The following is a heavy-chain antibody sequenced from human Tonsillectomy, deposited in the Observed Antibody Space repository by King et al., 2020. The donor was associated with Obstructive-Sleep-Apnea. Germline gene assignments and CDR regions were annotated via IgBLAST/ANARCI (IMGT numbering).Heavy chain of an antibody. CDR1: GGSISSGGYY. V-gene: IGHV4-31*03. CDR3: AGRSSGNNWFDP. CDR2: IYYSGST. Sequence: QLQESGPGLVKPSQTLSLTCTVSGGSISSGGYYWSWIRQHPGKGLEWIGYIYYSGSTYYNPSLKSRVTISVDTSKNQFSLRLSSVTAADTAVYYCAGRSSGNNWFDPWGQGTLVTVSS. J-gene: IGHJ5*02. D-gene: IGHD3-22*01.